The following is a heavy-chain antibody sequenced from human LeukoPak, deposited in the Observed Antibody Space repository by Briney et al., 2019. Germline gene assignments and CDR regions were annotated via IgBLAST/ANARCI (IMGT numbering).Heavy chain of an antibody. CDR2: ISSSGSTI. D-gene: IGHD3-3*01. CDR3: ARGDDFWSGYHDHYFDY. J-gene: IGHJ4*02. Sequence: GGSLRLSCAASGFTFSSYEMNWVRQAPGKGLEGVSYISSSGSTIYYADSVKGRFTTSRDNAKNSLYLQMNSLRAEDTAVYYCARGDDFWSGYHDHYFDYWGQGTLVTVSS. V-gene: IGHV3-48*03. CDR1: GFTFSSYE.